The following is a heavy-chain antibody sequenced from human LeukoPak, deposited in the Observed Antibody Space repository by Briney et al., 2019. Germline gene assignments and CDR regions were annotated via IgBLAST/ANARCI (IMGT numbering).Heavy chain of an antibody. CDR2: ISYSRNT. V-gene: IGHV4-31*03. CDR1: GGSISSGAYY. CDR3: ATTSSGWCLAPPDY. J-gene: IGHJ4*02. Sequence: TLSLTCSVSGGSISSGAYYWTWIRQLPGEGLEWIGYISYSRNTHYNPSLKSRVTVSVDTSKSQFSLNLSSVTAADTAVYYCATTSSGWCLAPPDYWGQGTLVTVSS. D-gene: IGHD6-19*01.